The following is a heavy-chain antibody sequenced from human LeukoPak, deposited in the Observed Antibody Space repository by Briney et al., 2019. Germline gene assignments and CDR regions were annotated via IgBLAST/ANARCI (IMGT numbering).Heavy chain of an antibody. J-gene: IGHJ3*01. CDR1: GFTFSSYA. V-gene: IGHV3-30*07. D-gene: IGHD7-27*01. Sequence: GRSLRLSCAASGFTFSSYAMHWVRQAPGKGLEWVAVISYDGSNKYYADSVKGRFTISRDNSKNTVYLQVNTLRAEDTAVYHCAKDTGQLGIREVFDVWGQGTMVTVSS. CDR2: ISYDGSNK. CDR3: AKDTGQLGIREVFDV.